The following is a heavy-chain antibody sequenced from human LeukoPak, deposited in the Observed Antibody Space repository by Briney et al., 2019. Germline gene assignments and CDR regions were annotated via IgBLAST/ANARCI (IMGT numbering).Heavy chain of an antibody. CDR1: GFTFSSYG. Sequence: WGSLRLSCAASGFTFSSYGMHWVRQAPGKGLKWVAVICYDGSNEYYADSVKGRFTISRDNSKNTLYLQMNSLRAEDTAVYYCATDYYDSSGPVAFWGPGTQVTVSS. J-gene: IGHJ4*02. D-gene: IGHD3-22*01. V-gene: IGHV3-33*08. CDR2: ICYDGSNE. CDR3: ATDYYDSSGPVAF.